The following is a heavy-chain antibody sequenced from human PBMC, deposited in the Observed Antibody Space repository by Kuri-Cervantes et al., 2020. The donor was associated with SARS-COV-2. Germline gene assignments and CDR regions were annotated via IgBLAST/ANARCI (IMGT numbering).Heavy chain of an antibody. J-gene: IGHJ4*02. CDR2: IEWNDDK. CDR3: ARMPGLAGSYSYDY. V-gene: IGHV2-70*12. CDR1: GFSLNTRGMS. D-gene: IGHD1-26*01. Sequence: SGPTLVKPTQTLTLTCSISGFSLNTRGMSVSWFRRPPGKALEWLARIEWNDDKYYSTSLKTKLSVSKDTSENPVALTLTNMDPLDSATYYCARMPGLAGSYSYDYWGQGTPVTVSS.